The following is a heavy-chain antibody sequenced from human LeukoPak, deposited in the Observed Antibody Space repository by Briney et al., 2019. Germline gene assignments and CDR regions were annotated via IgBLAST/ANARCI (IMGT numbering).Heavy chain of an antibody. V-gene: IGHV4-39*07. D-gene: IGHD3-9*01. CDR1: GGSISSSSYY. Sequence: SETLSLTCIVSGGSISSSSYYWGWIRQPPGKGLEWIGSIYYSGSTYYNPSLKSRVTISVDTSKNQFSLKLSSVTAADTAVYYCARGFDWLLYDAFDIWGQGTMVTVSS. J-gene: IGHJ3*02. CDR3: ARGFDWLLYDAFDI. CDR2: IYYSGST.